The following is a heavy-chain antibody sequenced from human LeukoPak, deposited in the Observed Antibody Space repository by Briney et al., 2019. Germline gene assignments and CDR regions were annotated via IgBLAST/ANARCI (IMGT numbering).Heavy chain of an antibody. Sequence: SETLSLTCTVSGDSINSLDLWSWVRQPPGKGLEWIGEMYLSGTTHSNPSVKSRVTISIDKSKNQFFLNLSSVTAADTAVYYCAGLVGGWSSGLYYYYFDYWGQGTLVTVSS. J-gene: IGHJ4*02. D-gene: IGHD1-26*01. CDR3: AGLVGGWSSGLYYYYFDY. V-gene: IGHV4-4*02. CDR1: GDSINSLDL. CDR2: MYLSGTT.